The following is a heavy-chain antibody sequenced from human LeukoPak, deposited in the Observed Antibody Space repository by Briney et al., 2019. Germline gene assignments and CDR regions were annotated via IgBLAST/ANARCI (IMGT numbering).Heavy chain of an antibody. V-gene: IGHV3-74*01. CDR2: INSDGSST. J-gene: IGHJ3*02. CDR3: ARPGIQLWPDAFDI. Sequence: GGSLRLSCAASGFTFSSYWMHWVRQAPGKGLVWVSRINSDGSSTSYADSVKGRFTISRDNAKNTLYLRMNSLRAEDTAVYYCARPGIQLWPDAFDIWGQGTMVTVSS. CDR1: GFTFSSYW. D-gene: IGHD5-18*01.